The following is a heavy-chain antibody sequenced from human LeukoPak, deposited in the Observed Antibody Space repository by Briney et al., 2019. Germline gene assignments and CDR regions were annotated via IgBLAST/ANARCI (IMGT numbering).Heavy chain of an antibody. CDR3: AKGGLYSYGP. CDR2: ISGSGGST. V-gene: IGHV3-23*01. D-gene: IGHD5-18*01. J-gene: IGHJ5*02. CDR1: GFTFSSYA. Sequence: GGSLRLSCAASGFTFSSYAMSWVRQAPGKGREGVSAISGSGGSTYYADSVKGRFTISRDNSKNTLYLQMNSLRAEDTAVYYCAKGGLYSYGPWGQGTLVTVSS.